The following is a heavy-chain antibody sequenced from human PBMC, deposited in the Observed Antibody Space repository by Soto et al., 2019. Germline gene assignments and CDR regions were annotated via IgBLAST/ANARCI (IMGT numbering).Heavy chain of an antibody. CDR2: ISSSGDRT. CDR1: GFAFSGYY. D-gene: IGHD2-2*01. J-gene: IGHJ4*02. V-gene: IGHV3-11*05. Sequence: QVQLVESGGGLVRPGGSLRLSCAASGFAFSGYYMSWIRQAPGKGLECISYISSSGDRTKYADSVKGRFTISRDNAEQSLYLQMTSLSAEDTVVYYCVREPSYHFDNWGQGTLVTVSS. CDR3: VREPSYHFDN.